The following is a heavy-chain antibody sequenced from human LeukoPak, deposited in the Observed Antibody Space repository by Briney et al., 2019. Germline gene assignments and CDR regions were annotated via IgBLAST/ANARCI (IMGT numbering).Heavy chain of an antibody. CDR3: ARDARVYAMTYAFDI. CDR1: GGSISSGGYY. Sequence: SETLSLTCTVSGGSISSGGYYWSWIRQHPGKGLEWIGYIYYSGSTYYNPSPKSRVTISVDTSKNQFSLKLSSVTAADTAVYYCARDARVYAMTYAFDIWGQGTMVTVSS. J-gene: IGHJ3*02. V-gene: IGHV4-31*03. CDR2: IYYSGST. D-gene: IGHD2-8*01.